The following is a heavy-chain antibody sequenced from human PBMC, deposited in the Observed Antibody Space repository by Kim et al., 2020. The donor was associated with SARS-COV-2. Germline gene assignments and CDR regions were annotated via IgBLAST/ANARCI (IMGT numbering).Heavy chain of an antibody. Sequence: GGSLRLSCAASGFTFSSYSMNWVRQAPGKGLEWVSSISSSSSYIYYADSVKGRFTISRDNAKNSLYLQMNSLRAEDTAVYYCARDRLTMIASHWGQGTLVTVSS. V-gene: IGHV3-21*01. CDR2: ISSSSSYI. J-gene: IGHJ4*02. CDR3: ARDRLTMIASH. D-gene: IGHD3-22*01. CDR1: GFTFSSYS.